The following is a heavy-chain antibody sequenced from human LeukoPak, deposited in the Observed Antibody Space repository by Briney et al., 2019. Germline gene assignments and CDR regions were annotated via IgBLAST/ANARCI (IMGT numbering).Heavy chain of an antibody. Sequence: GGSLRLSCAASGFTFSSYAMSWVRQAPGKGLEWVSAISGSGGSTYYADSVKGRFTISRDNSKNTLYLQMNSLRAEDTAVYYCAKVDRAYGGNPNNHFDYWGQGTLVTVSS. CDR1: GFTFSSYA. V-gene: IGHV3-23*01. D-gene: IGHD4-23*01. CDR2: ISGSGGST. J-gene: IGHJ4*02. CDR3: AKVDRAYGGNPNNHFDY.